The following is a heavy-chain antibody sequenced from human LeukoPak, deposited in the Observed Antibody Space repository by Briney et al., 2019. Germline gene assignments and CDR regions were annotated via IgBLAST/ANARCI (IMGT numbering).Heavy chain of an antibody. V-gene: IGHV1-18*01. Sequence: ASVKVSCKASGYTFTSYGISWVRQAPGQGLEWMGWISAYNGNTNYAQKLQGRVTMTTDTSTSTAYMELRSLRSDDTAVYYCARDGPMVRGVIYSHFDYWGQGTLVTASS. CDR1: GYTFTSYG. CDR2: ISAYNGNT. J-gene: IGHJ4*02. D-gene: IGHD3-10*01. CDR3: ARDGPMVRGVIYSHFDY.